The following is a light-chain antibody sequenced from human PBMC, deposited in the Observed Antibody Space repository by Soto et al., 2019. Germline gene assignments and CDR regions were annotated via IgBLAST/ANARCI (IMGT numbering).Light chain of an antibody. CDR1: SSDVGGYNY. Sequence: QSVLTQPPSASGSPGQSVTISCTGTSSDVGGYNYVSWYQQHPGKVPKLMVYEVNKRPSGVPDRFSGSKSGNTASLTVSGLQAEDEADYYCQSYDSSLSGVVFGGGTKLTVL. V-gene: IGLV2-8*01. CDR3: QSYDSSLSGVV. J-gene: IGLJ2*01. CDR2: EVN.